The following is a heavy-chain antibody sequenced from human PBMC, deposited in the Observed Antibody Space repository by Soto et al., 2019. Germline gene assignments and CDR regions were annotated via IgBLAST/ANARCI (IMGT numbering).Heavy chain of an antibody. D-gene: IGHD3-22*01. CDR1: GYTFNSYG. J-gene: IGHJ6*02. V-gene: IGHV1-18*01. Sequence: QVQLVQSGTEVKKPGASVKVSCKASGYTFNSYGISWVRQAPGQGLEGMGWISPYDDNTNYAQNLQGRVTMTTDTSTRTAYMELRSLRSDDTAVYYCARGGYYDSSGSRNYHYYGMDAWGQGTTVTVS. CDR3: ARGGYYDSSGSRNYHYYGMDA. CDR2: ISPYDDNT.